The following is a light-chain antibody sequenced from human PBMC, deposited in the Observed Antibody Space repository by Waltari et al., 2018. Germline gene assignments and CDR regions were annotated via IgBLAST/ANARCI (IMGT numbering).Light chain of an antibody. CDR1: QSAGGT. J-gene: IGKJ1*01. Sequence: EIVLTQSPGTLSSSPGERATLSCRASQSAGGTLAWYQQKPGQAPRLLMYGTSIRAPGTPDRFSGTGSGTDFSLTISRLEPEDFAVYYCQHYVRLPATFGQGTKVEIK. V-gene: IGKV3-20*01. CDR3: QHYVRLPAT. CDR2: GTS.